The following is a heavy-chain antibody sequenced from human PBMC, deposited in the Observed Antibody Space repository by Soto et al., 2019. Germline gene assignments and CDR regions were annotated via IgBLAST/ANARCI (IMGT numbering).Heavy chain of an antibody. CDR3: ARDDGPRTTRRFNP. J-gene: IGHJ5*02. CDR2: TYYRTKWYN. D-gene: IGHD1-1*01. V-gene: IGHV6-1*01. CDR1: GDSVSSNSAA. Sequence: PSQTLSLTCAISGDSVSSNSAAWNWIRQSPSRGLEWLGRTYYRTKWYNDYAVSVKNRITINPDTSKNQFSLHLNSVTPDDTAVYYCARDDGPRTTRRFNPRGQGTLVTVSS.